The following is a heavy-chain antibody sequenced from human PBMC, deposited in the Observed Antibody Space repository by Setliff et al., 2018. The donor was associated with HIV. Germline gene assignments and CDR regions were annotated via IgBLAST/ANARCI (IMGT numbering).Heavy chain of an antibody. CDR3: ARDYYGDWGYKFDY. V-gene: IGHV1-18*01. CDR2: ISGYNGKT. CDR1: GYSFISFG. J-gene: IGHJ4*02. D-gene: IGHD2-21*02. Sequence: ASVKVSCKASGYSFISFGFSWVRQAPGQGLEWMGWISGYNGKTQYSPTLKGRITVTTDASTGTAYMELRSLTSDDTAIYFCARDYYGDWGYKFDYWGQGTLVTVSS.